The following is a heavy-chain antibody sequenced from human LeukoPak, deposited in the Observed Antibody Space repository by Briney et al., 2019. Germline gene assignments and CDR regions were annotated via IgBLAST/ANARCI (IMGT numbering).Heavy chain of an antibody. CDR1: GVSISSYY. Sequence: AASLSLSCTASGVSISSYYRSWIRQPAGKGLEWLARIYTSGSTNINPSVKSRVTMSVDTSKNQFSLKLSSVTAADTAVYHCARSPLDSSGWYVNWFDPWGQGTLVTVSS. J-gene: IGHJ5*02. CDR2: IYTSGST. D-gene: IGHD6-19*01. V-gene: IGHV4-4*07. CDR3: ARSPLDSSGWYVNWFDP.